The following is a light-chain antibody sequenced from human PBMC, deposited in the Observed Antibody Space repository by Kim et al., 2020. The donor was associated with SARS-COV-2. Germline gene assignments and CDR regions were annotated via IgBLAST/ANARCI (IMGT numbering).Light chain of an antibody. CDR2: WAS. J-gene: IGKJ2*01. V-gene: IGKV4-1*01. CDR3: QQYYSTPYT. Sequence: RATINCKSRQSVLYSSSNKKYLAWYQQKPGQPLKLLLYWASTRESGVPDRLSCSGSGTDFTLAISTLQAEDVAVYYCQQYYSTPYTFGQGTKLEI. CDR1: QSVLYSSSNKKY.